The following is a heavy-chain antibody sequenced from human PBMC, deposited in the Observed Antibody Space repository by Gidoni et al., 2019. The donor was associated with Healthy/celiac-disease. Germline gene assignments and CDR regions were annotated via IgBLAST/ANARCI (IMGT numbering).Heavy chain of an antibody. V-gene: IGHV2-70*15. CDR2: IDWDDDK. J-gene: IGHJ3*02. CDR3: ARMSDSIGVGAFDI. CDR1: GFSLSPSGMC. D-gene: IGHD6-19*01. Sequence: QVTLRESGPALVKPTYTLTLTCTFSGFSLSPSGMCVSWIRQPPGKALEWLARIDWDDDKYYSTPLKTRLTISKDTSKNQVVLTMTNMDPVDTATYYCARMSDSIGVGAFDIWGQGTMVTVSS.